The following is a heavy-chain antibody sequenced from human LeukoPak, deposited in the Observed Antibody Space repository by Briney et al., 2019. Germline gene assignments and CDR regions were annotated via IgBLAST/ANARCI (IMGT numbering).Heavy chain of an antibody. J-gene: IGHJ4*02. D-gene: IGHD4-17*01. Sequence: QPGGSLRLSCAASGFTFSSYEMNWVRQAPGKGLEWVSYISSSGSTIYYADSVKGRFTISRDNAMNSLYLQMNSLRADDTAVYYCARDLVTLPPVTTGVRIWGQGTLVTGSS. CDR1: GFTFSSYE. CDR3: ARDLVTLPPVTTGVRI. V-gene: IGHV3-48*03. CDR2: ISSSGSTI.